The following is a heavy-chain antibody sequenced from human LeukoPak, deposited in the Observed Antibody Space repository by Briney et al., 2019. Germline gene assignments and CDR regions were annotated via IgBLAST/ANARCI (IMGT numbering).Heavy chain of an antibody. V-gene: IGHV3-66*01. CDR1: GFTFSRYW. CDR2: IYSGGTT. Sequence: PGGSLRLSCAASGFTFSRYWMNWVRQAPGKGLEWVSVIYSGGTTYYADSVKGRFTISRDNSKNTLHLQMNSLRAEDTAVYYCARDQYSYAHAAHWGQGTLVTLST. J-gene: IGHJ4*02. D-gene: IGHD5-18*01. CDR3: ARDQYSYAHAAH.